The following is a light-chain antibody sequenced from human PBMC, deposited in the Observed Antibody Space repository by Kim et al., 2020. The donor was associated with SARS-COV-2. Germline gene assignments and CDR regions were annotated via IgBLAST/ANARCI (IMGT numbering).Light chain of an antibody. CDR3: QSYDGSKREV. CDR2: EDN. J-gene: IGLJ2*01. Sequence: NFMLTQPHSVSESPGKTVTISCTRSSGSIASNYVQWYQQRPGSAPTTVIYEDNQRPSGVPDRFSGSIDSSSNSASLTISGLKTEDEADYYCQSYDGSKREVFGGGTQLTVL. CDR1: SGSIASNY. V-gene: IGLV6-57*04.